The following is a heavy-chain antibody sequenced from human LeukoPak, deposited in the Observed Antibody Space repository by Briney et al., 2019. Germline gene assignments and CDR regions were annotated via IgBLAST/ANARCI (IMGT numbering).Heavy chain of an antibody. CDR2: ISYDGSNK. Sequence: PGGSLRLSCAASGFTFSSYAMHWVRQAPGKGLEWVAVISYDGSNKYYADSVKGRFTISRDNSKNTLYLQMNSLRAEDTAVYYCARGIRSTGIAEPPDYWGQGTLVTVSS. J-gene: IGHJ4*02. CDR1: GFTFSSYA. V-gene: IGHV3-30*04. CDR3: ARGIRSTGIAEPPDY. D-gene: IGHD1-14*01.